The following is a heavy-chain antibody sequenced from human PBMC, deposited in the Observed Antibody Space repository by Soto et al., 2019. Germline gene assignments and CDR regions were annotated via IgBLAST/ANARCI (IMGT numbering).Heavy chain of an antibody. D-gene: IGHD6-19*01. J-gene: IGHJ4*02. CDR3: ARRSSGWYFDY. CDR2: SSGSGAST. CDR1: GFSFSSYA. V-gene: IGHV3-23*01. Sequence: EVQLLESGGGLVQPGGSLRLSCAASGFSFSSYAMNWVRQAPGKGLEWVSVSSGSGASTYYADSVKSRFTISRDNSKNTLYLQMISLRAEDTAVYYCARRSSGWYFDYWGQGTLVIVSS.